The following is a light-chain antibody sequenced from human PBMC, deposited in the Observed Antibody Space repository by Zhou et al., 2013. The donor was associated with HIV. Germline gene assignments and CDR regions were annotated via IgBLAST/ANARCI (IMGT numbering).Light chain of an antibody. CDR1: QTVRSNY. V-gene: IGKV3-20*01. CDR2: DTS. CDR3: QQYDTWPS. J-gene: IGKJ2*01. Sequence: EIVLTQSPGTLSLSPGERATLSCRASQTVRSNYVAWYQQRSGQAPRLLIYDTSTRATGVPARFSGSGSGRDFTLTISGLQPEDFALYYCQQYDTWPSFGQGTKLQIK.